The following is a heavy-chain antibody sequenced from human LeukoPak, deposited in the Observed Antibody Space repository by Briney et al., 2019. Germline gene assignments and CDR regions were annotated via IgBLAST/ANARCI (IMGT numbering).Heavy chain of an antibody. CDR3: ARDPRGIVGANHNWFDP. Sequence: PSETLSLTCTVSGGSVSSYYWSWIRQPAGKGLEWIGRIYASGSTNYNPSLKSRVTMSVDTSKSQFSLKLISVTAADTAVYYCARDPRGIVGANHNWFDPWGQGTLVTVSS. CDR2: IYASGST. D-gene: IGHD1-26*01. CDR1: GGSVSSYY. J-gene: IGHJ5*02. V-gene: IGHV4-4*07.